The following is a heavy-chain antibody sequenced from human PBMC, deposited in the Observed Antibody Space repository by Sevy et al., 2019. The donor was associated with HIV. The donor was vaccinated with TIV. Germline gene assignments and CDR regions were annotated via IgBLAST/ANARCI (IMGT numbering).Heavy chain of an antibody. Sequence: SGPTLVNPTQTLTLTCTFSGFSLSTAGVGVGWIRQPPGKALECLALIYRDEDKRYRTSLGSRLTINKDTSKNQVVLTMTNMDPVDTATYYCVHSRMRGNGMDVWGQGTTITVSS. V-gene: IGHV2-5*02. CDR2: IYRDEDK. CDR3: VHSRMRGNGMDV. CDR1: GFSLSTAGVG. J-gene: IGHJ6*02.